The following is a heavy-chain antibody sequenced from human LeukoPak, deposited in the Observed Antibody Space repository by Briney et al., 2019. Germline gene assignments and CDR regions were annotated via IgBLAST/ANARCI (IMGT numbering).Heavy chain of an antibody. CDR1: GGSFSGYY. CDR3: ARVGGQWYYYYYYMDV. CDR2: INHSGST. V-gene: IGHV4-34*01. Sequence: SETLSLTCAVYGGSFSGYYWSWIRQPPGKGLEWIGEINHSGSTNYNPSLKSRVTISVDTSKNQFSLKLSSVTAADTAVYYCARVGGQWYYYYYYMDVWGKGTTVTVSS. D-gene: IGHD6-19*01. J-gene: IGHJ6*03.